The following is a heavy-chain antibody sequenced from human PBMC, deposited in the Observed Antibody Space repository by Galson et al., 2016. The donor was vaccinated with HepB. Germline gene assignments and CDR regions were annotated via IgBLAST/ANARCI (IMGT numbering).Heavy chain of an antibody. V-gene: IGHV1-3*01. CDR1: GYTFSTYD. D-gene: IGHD3-16*02. CDR2: ISAASGDT. CDR3: ARDLIGNMDV. J-gene: IGHJ6*02. Sequence: SVKVSCKASGYTFSTYDMHWVRQSPGQRLEWMGYISAASGDTKYSQSFQGRVTITRATSATTHYMELTSLTSEDTAVYYCARDLIGNMDVWGQGTTVAVSS.